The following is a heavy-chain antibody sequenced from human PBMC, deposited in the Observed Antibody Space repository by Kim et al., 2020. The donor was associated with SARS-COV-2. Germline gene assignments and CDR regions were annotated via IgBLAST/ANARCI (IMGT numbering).Heavy chain of an antibody. D-gene: IGHD6-13*01. Sequence: GGSLRLSCGASGFIFSDYSMNWVRQAPGKGLEWVSYISSSSDYKYYADSVKGRFTISRDNARNSLYLQINSLRAEDTAVYYCAKDAEQQLIRVGNFFDSWGQGTLVTVSS. CDR1: GFIFSDYS. CDR3: AKDAEQQLIRVGNFFDS. V-gene: IGHV3-21*01. J-gene: IGHJ4*02. CDR2: ISSSSDYK.